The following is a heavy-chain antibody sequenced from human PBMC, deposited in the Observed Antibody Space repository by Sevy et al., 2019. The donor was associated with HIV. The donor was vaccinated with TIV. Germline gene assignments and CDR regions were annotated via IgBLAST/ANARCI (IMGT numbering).Heavy chain of an antibody. V-gene: IGHV2-70*01. CDR1: GFSLSTSGMC. D-gene: IGHD6-13*01. J-gene: IGHJ6*02. Sequence: SGPTLVKPTQTLTLTCTFSGFSLSTSGMCVSWIRQPPGKALEWLALIDWDDDKYYSTSLKTRLTISKDTSKNQVVLTMTNMDPVDTATYYCARMVGWINSSSWPMFRRVYYYGMDVWGQGTTVTVSS. CDR2: IDWDDDK. CDR3: ARMVGWINSSSWPMFRRVYYYGMDV.